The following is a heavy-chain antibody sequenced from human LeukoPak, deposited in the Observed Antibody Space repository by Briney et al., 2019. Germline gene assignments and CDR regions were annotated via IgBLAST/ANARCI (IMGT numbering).Heavy chain of an antibody. V-gene: IGHV4-39*01. CDR2: IYYSGST. D-gene: IGHD2-2*01. J-gene: IGHJ3*02. CDR1: GGSISSSSYY. CDR3: ASYCSSTSCDLTDAFDI. Sequence: SETLSLTCTVSGGSISSSSYYWGWTRQPPGKGLEWIGSIYYSGSTYYNPSLKSRVTISVDTSKNQFSLKLSSVTAADTAVYYCASYCSSTSCDLTDAFDIWGQGTMVTVSS.